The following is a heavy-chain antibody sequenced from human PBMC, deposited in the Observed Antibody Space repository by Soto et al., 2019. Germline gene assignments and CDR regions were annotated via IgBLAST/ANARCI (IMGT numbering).Heavy chain of an antibody. CDR2: IYYSGST. D-gene: IGHD2-2*01. CDR3: ARRYCSSTSCYGVDYYYYYMDV. J-gene: IGHJ6*03. CDR1: GGSISSYY. Sequence: SETLSLTCTVSGGSISSYYWSWIRQPPGKGLEWIGYIYYSGSTNYNPSLKSRVTISVDTSKNQFSLKLSSVTAADTAVYYCARRYCSSTSCYGVDYYYYYMDVWGKGTTVTVSS. V-gene: IGHV4-59*08.